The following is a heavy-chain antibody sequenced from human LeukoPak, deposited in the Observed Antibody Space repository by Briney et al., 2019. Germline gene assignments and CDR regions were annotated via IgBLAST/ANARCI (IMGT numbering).Heavy chain of an antibody. J-gene: IGHJ4*02. CDR3: AKDRSYCSSTSCYRVFEY. Sequence: GGSLRLSCAASGFTFSSYAMSWVRQAPGKGLEWVSAISGSGGSTYYADSVKGRFTISRDNSKNTLYLQINSLRAEDTAVYYCAKDRSYCSSTSCYRVFEYWGQGTLVTVSS. CDR1: GFTFSSYA. V-gene: IGHV3-23*01. CDR2: ISGSGGST. D-gene: IGHD2-2*01.